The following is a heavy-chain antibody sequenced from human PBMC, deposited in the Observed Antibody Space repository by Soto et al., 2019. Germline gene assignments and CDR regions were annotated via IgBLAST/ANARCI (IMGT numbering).Heavy chain of an antibody. Sequence: QVQLVQSGAEVKKPGASVKVSCKASGYTFTGYYMHWVRQAPGQGLEWMGGIIPIFGTANYAQKFQGRVTITADKSTSTAYMELSSLRSEDTAVYYCARYGSGSSYDYWGQGTLVTVSS. CDR1: GYTFTGYY. CDR2: IIPIFGTA. J-gene: IGHJ4*02. V-gene: IGHV1-69*06. D-gene: IGHD3-10*01. CDR3: ARYGSGSSYDY.